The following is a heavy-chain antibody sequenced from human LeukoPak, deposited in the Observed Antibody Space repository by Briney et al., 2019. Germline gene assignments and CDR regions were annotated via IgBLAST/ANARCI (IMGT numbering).Heavy chain of an antibody. D-gene: IGHD5-12*01. V-gene: IGHV4-39*01. CDR1: GGSISGSSSY. J-gene: IGHJ5*02. CDR2: IYYSGST. Sequence: SETLSLTCAVSGGSISGSSSYWGWIRQPPGKGLEWIGSIYYSGSTYYSPSLKSRATISVDTSKNQFSLKLSSVTAADTAIYYCARRRTVATAGRFDPWGQGTLVTVSS. CDR3: ARRRTVATAGRFDP.